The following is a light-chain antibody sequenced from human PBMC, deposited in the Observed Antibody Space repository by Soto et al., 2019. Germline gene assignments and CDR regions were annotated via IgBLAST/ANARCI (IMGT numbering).Light chain of an antibody. CDR2: GAS. CDR1: QSVHHY. Sequence: EIVLTQSPATLSLSPGYKAALSCRASQSVHHYLACYQQKPGQAPRLLLSGASSRATAIPDRFSGSGSGTDFTLTLSRLEPEDFAVYFCQQYGSSPPITFGPGTKVDI. V-gene: IGKV3-20*01. J-gene: IGKJ3*01. CDR3: QQYGSSPPIT.